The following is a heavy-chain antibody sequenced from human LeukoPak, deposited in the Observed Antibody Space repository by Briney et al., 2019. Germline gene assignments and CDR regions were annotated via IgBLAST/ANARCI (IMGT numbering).Heavy chain of an antibody. CDR1: GFTFSSYR. D-gene: IGHD4-23*01. CDR3: AYGGS. Sequence: GGSLRLSCAASGFTFSSYRMNWVRQAPGKGLEWISYISNSGSTKYYADSVKGRFTISRDNAKNSLYLQMNSLRAEDTAVYYCAYGGSWGQGTLVTVSS. CDR2: ISNSGSTK. J-gene: IGHJ4*02. V-gene: IGHV3-48*04.